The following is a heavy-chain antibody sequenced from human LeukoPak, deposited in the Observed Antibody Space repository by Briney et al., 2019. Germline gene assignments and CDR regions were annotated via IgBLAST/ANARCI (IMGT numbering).Heavy chain of an antibody. CDR2: ISYGGSNK. J-gene: IGHJ4*02. V-gene: IGHV3-30*18. CDR3: AKDSGRVRGVSDF. Sequence: GSLRLSCAASGFTFSSYGMHWVRQAPGKGLEWVAVISYGGSNKYYADSVKGRFTISRDNSKNTLYMQMNSLRAEDTAVYYRAKDSGRVRGVSDFWGQGTLVTVSS. CDR1: GFTFSSYG. D-gene: IGHD3-10*01.